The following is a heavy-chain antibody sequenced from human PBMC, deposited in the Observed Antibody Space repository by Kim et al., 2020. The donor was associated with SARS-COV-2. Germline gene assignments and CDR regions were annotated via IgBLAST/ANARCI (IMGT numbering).Heavy chain of an antibody. D-gene: IGHD3-9*01. CDR3: VRDVRYFDWDGPDV. J-gene: IGHJ6*02. Sequence: GGSLRLSCAASGFTFSSYGMHWVRQAPGKGLEWVAVISYDGSNKYYADSVKGRFTISRDNSKNTLYLQMNSLRAEDTAVYYCVRDVRYFDWDGPDVWGQGTTVTVSS. V-gene: IGHV3-33*05. CDR2: ISYDGSNK. CDR1: GFTFSSYG.